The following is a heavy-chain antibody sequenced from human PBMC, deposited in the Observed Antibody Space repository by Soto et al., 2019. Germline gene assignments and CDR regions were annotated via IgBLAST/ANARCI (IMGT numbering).Heavy chain of an antibody. D-gene: IGHD2-8*01. CDR2: FYYSGRS. J-gene: IGHJ4*02. CDR3: VSQRTSVLTQAYFDY. Sequence: SETLSLTCTVSGGSVSNSNYYWCWIRQSPGKGLECIGSFYYSGRSYSKSSVKSRVTISVDTSKNQFSLNLNSVTASDTAVYYCVSQRTSVLTQAYFDYWGPGALVTVSS. V-gene: IGHV4-39*01. CDR1: GGSVSNSNYY.